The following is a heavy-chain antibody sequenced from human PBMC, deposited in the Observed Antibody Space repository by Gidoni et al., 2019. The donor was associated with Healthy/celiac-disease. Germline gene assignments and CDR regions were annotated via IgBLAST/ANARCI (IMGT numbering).Heavy chain of an antibody. D-gene: IGHD3-22*01. V-gene: IGHV3-7*04. CDR2: RKQDGSEK. J-gene: IGHJ4*02. Sequence: EVQLVESGGGLVQPGGSLRLSCAASGFTFISYWMSWVRQAPGKGLEWVANRKQDGSEKYYVDSVKGRFNISRDNAKNSLYLQMNSLRAEDTAVYYCARDSGEYYYDSSGYFSYWGQGTLVTVSS. CDR3: ARDSGEYYYDSSGYFSY. CDR1: GFTFISYW.